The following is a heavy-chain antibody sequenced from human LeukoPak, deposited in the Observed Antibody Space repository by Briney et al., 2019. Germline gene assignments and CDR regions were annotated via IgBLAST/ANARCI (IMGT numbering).Heavy chain of an antibody. J-gene: IGHJ4*02. CDR1: EYSFPNYW. CDR2: IYPGDSDT. CDR3: ARGVNNWNANDY. V-gene: IGHV5-51*01. D-gene: IGHD1-20*01. Sequence: GESLKISCKHSEYSFPNYWIGWVRQMPGKGLEWMGIIYPGDSDTRYSPSFQGQVTISADKSISTAYLQWSSLKASDTAMYYCARGVNNWNANDYWGQGTLVTVSS.